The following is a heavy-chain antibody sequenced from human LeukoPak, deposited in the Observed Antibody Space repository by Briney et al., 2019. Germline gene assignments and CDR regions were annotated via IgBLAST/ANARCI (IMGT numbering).Heavy chain of an antibody. CDR3: ARSRTIFDAFDI. CDR2: ISSSGSTI. Sequence: GGSLRLSCAASGFTFSDYYMSWIRQAPGEGLEWVSYISSSGSTIYYADSVKGRFTISRDNAKNSLYLQMNSLRAEDTAVYYCARSRTIFDAFDIWGQGTMVTVSS. V-gene: IGHV3-11*04. J-gene: IGHJ3*02. D-gene: IGHD3-3*01. CDR1: GFTFSDYY.